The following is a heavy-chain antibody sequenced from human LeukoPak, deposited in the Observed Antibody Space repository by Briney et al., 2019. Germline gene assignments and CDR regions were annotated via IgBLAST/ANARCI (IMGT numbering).Heavy chain of an antibody. CDR3: ARDLRRLEDAFDI. V-gene: IGHV3-7*01. J-gene: IGHJ3*02. CDR2: IKQDGSEK. Sequence: GGPLRLSCAASGFTFSSYWMSWVRQAPGKGLEWVANIKQDGSEKYYVDSVKGRFTISRDNAKNSLYLQMNSLRAEDTAVYYCARDLRRLEDAFDIWGQGTMVTVSS. CDR1: GFTFSSYW. D-gene: IGHD1-1*01.